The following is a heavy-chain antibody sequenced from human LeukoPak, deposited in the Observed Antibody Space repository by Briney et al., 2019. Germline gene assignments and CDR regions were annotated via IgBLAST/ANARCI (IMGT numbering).Heavy chain of an antibody. CDR2: ISSSSSYI. Sequence: GGSLRLSCAASGFTFSSYSMNWVRQAPGKGLEWVSSISSSSSYIYYADSVKGRFTISRDNAKRSLYLQMNSLRAEDTAVYYCARDRVTMVRGVIKSRYYYYMDVWGKGTTVTVSS. J-gene: IGHJ6*03. CDR1: GFTFSSYS. V-gene: IGHV3-21*01. D-gene: IGHD3-10*01. CDR3: ARDRVTMVRGVIKSRYYYYMDV.